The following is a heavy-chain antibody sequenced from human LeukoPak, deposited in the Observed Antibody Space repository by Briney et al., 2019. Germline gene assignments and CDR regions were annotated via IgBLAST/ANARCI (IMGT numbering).Heavy chain of an antibody. CDR3: ASPMWDTAIHDY. V-gene: IGHV3-74*01. J-gene: IGHJ4*02. CDR2: INSDGSIT. CDR1: GFTFSSHW. Sequence: GGSLRLSCAAPGFTFSSHWMHWVRQAPGKGLVWVSRINSDGSITSYADSVKGRFTISRDNAKDTLYLQMNSLRAEDAAVYYCASPMWDTAIHDYWGQGTLVTVSS. D-gene: IGHD5-18*01.